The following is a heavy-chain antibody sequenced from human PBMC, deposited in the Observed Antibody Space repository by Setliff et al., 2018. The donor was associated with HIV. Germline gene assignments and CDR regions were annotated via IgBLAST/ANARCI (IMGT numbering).Heavy chain of an antibody. CDR2: IYHNGFA. CDR1: GDSITGRW. D-gene: IGHD3-9*01. Sequence: SETLSLTCTVSGDSITGRWLSWIRQPPGKGLEWTGNIYHNGFANYNPSLKSRLTISVDTSKNQVSLTLSSVTPADTAVCYCARDQPQDYDSLTGYYTGRYFDYWGRGTLVTVSS. J-gene: IGHJ4*02. CDR3: ARDQPQDYDSLTGYYTGRYFDY. V-gene: IGHV4-59*11.